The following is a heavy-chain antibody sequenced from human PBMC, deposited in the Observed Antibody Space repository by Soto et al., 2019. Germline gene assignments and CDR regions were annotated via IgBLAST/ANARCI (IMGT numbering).Heavy chain of an antibody. Sequence: GASVKVSCKASGYTFTSYGISWVRQAPGQGLEWMGWISAYNGNTNYAQKLQGRVTMTTDTSTSTAYMELRSLRSDDTAVYYCARDGYCTNGVCREYYYYGMDVWGQGTTVTVSS. CDR1: GYTFTSYG. D-gene: IGHD2-8*01. V-gene: IGHV1-18*04. CDR2: ISAYNGNT. CDR3: ARDGYCTNGVCREYYYYGMDV. J-gene: IGHJ6*02.